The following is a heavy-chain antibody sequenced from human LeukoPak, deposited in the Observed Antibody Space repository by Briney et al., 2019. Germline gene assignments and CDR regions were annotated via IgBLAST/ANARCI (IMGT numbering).Heavy chain of an antibody. CDR1: EFTCSSYV. CDR3: ARQEYGPAALFDC. CDR2: IWSDGSSI. V-gene: IGHV3-33*01. D-gene: IGHD2/OR15-2a*01. Sequence: PGRSLRLSCVTSEFTCSSYVMHWVRQAPGKGLEWVALIWSDGSSIHYADSVKGRFTISRDNSKNTLYLQMNSLRAEDTAIYYCARQEYGPAALFDCWGHGTLVTVSS. J-gene: IGHJ4*01.